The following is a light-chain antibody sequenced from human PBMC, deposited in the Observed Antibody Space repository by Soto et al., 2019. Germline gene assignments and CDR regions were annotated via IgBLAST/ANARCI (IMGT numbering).Light chain of an antibody. CDR2: DAS. CDR1: QNIRSR. J-gene: IGKJ1*01. CDR3: QQYNDWWT. V-gene: IGKV1-5*01. Sequence: DFQMTQSPSTRAASVGDRVTITCRASQNIRSRLAWFQQKPGKAPKLLIYDASSLESRVPQRFSGSGSGTEFTHTISSLHSEDFAVYYRQQYNDWWTFGQGIKVDIK.